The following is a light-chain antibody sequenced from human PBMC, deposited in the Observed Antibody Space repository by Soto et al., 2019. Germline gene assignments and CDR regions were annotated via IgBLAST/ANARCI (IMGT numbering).Light chain of an antibody. V-gene: IGLV2-14*03. CDR3: SSYTSTSTLYV. Sequence: QSVLTQPASVSGSPGQSITISCTGTSSDIGGYNYVSWYQQLPGKVPKLIIYDVSNRPSGVSDRFSGSKSGNAASLTISGLQAADEADYYCSSYTSTSTLYVFGTGTKLTVL. CDR2: DVS. J-gene: IGLJ1*01. CDR1: SSDIGGYNY.